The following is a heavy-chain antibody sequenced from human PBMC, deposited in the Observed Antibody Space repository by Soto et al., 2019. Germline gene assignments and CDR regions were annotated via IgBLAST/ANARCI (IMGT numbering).Heavy chain of an antibody. CDR3: ASPFPGIAAAVKTAYGMDV. V-gene: IGHV1-69*13. CDR1: GGNCRSYA. CDR2: IIPIFGTA. D-gene: IGHD6-13*01. Sequence: SVKVSCKASGGNCRSYASSWVLQAAGQGLEWMGGIIPIFGTANYAQKFQGRVTITADESTSTAYMELSSLRSEDTAVYYCASPFPGIAAAVKTAYGMDVWGQGTTVTVSS. J-gene: IGHJ6*02.